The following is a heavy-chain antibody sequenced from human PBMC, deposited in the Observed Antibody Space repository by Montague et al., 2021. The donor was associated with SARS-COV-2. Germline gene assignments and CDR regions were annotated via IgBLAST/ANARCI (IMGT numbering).Heavy chain of an antibody. CDR1: GFSFSDYS. CDR2: ISSTGSAR. V-gene: IGHV3-48*04. D-gene: IGHD1-1*01. J-gene: IGHJ6*02. CDR3: ARRRLDYYGMDV. Sequence: LRLSCAASGFSFSDYSMNWVRQAPGKGLECISYISSTGSARCFADSVKGRFTISRDNAKGSLYLQMNGLRADDTAVYFCARRRLDYYGMDVWGQGTTVTVSS.